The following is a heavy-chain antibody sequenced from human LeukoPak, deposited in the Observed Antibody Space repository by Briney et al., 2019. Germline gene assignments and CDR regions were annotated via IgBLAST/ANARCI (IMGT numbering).Heavy chain of an antibody. CDR2: IYYSGST. J-gene: IGHJ5*02. CDR1: GGSISSYY. V-gene: IGHV4-59*08. Sequence: SETLSLTCTVSGGSISSYYWSWIRQPPGKGLEWIGYIYYSGSTNYNPSLKSRVTMSVDTSKNQFSLKLSSVTAADTAVYYCARTYSSGSSTWFDPWGQGTLVAVSS. D-gene: IGHD6-19*01. CDR3: ARTYSSGSSTWFDP.